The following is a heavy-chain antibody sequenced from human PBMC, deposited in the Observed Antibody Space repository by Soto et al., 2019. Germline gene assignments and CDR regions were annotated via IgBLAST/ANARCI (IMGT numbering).Heavy chain of an antibody. Sequence: QVQLVQSGAEVKKPGASVKVSCKASGYTFTSYGISWVRQAPGQGLEWMGWISAYNGNANYAQKLQGRVTMTTDTATRTAYMELRSLRSDETAVYYCARDIMALIPVRYTWFDPWGQGTLVTVSS. CDR3: ARDIMALIPVRYTWFDP. V-gene: IGHV1-18*04. D-gene: IGHD4-17*01. CDR2: ISAYNGNA. CDR1: GYTFTSYG. J-gene: IGHJ5*02.